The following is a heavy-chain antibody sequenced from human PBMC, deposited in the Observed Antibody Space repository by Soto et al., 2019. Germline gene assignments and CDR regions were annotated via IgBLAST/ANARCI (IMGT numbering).Heavy chain of an antibody. CDR2: IYWDNDK. D-gene: IGHD1-26*01. CDR1: VFSLSTSGVG. J-gene: IGHJ4*02. Sequence: SGRTLVNPTQTLTLPCAFSVFSLSTSGVGVGWIRQPPGKALEWLALIYWDNDKRYSPSLKSRLTITTATSKNQAVLTMTNTDPVDTATYYCAHVIAGATNRYFDYWGQGTLVTVSS. CDR3: AHVIAGATNRYFDY. V-gene: IGHV2-5*02.